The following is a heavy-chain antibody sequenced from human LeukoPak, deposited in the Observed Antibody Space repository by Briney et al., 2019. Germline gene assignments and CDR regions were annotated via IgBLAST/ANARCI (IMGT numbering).Heavy chain of an antibody. CDR3: ARDPRYCSSTSCPPGGY. CDR1: GFTFSSYS. Sequence: PGGSLRLSCAASGFTFSSYSMNWVRQAPGKGLEWVSSISSSSSYIYYADSVKGRFTISRDNAKNSLYLQMNSLRAEDTAVYYCARDPRYCSSTSCPPGGYWGQGTLVTASS. CDR2: ISSSSSYI. J-gene: IGHJ4*02. V-gene: IGHV3-21*01. D-gene: IGHD2-2*01.